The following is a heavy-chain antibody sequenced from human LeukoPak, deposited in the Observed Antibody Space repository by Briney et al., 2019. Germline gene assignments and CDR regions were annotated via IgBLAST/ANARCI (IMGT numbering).Heavy chain of an antibody. J-gene: IGHJ6*03. CDR1: GYTFTSYY. D-gene: IGHD4-23*01. CDR2: INPSGGST. Sequence: GASVKVSCKASGYTFTSYYMHWVRQAPGQGLEWMGIINPSGGSTSYAQKFQGRVTMTRDMSMSTVYMELSSLRSEDTAVYYCARNYGGNEPDYYYYYYMGVWGKGTTVTVSS. CDR3: ARNYGGNEPDYYYYYYMGV. V-gene: IGHV1-46*01.